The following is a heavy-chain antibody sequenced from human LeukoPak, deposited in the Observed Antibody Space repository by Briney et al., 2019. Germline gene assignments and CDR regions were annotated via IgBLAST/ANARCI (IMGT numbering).Heavy chain of an antibody. D-gene: IGHD5-12*01. J-gene: IGHJ4*02. V-gene: IGHV4-34*01. CDR3: ARAGSTGYLR. CDR2: INHNGST. Sequence: PSETLSLTCAVYGGSFSGYYWSWIRQPPGKGLEWIGEINHNGSTNYNPSLKSRVTISVDTSKNQLSLKLSSVTAADTAVYYCARAGSTGYLRWGQGTLVTVSS. CDR1: GGSFSGYY.